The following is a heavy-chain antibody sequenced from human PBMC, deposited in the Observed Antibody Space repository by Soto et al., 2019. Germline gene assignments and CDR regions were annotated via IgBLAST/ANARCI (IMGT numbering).Heavy chain of an antibody. V-gene: IGHV4-4*07. CDR1: GASISTYY. D-gene: IGHD3-22*01. CDR2: IYSTGTTSGST. J-gene: IGHJ4*02. CDR3: VRDRNYYDTSDFYSKFAY. Sequence: SETLSLTXTVSGASISTYYWSWIRQPAGTGLEWIGRIYSTGTTSGSTNYNPSLKSRVTMSLDTSKNQFSLKLSSVTAADTAVYFCVRDRNYYDTSDFYSKFAYWGQGTLVTVSS.